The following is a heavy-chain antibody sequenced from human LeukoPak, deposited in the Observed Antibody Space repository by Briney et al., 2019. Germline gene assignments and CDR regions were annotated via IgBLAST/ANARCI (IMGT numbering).Heavy chain of an antibody. J-gene: IGHJ3*02. Sequence: PGGSLRLSCVASGFTFSIYSVNWVRQAPGKGLEWVSYISSGSSTINYADSVKGRFTVSRDNAKNSLYLQMNSLRDEDTALYYCAKNAQYAFDIWGQGTMVTVSS. V-gene: IGHV3-48*02. CDR3: AKNAQYAFDI. CDR2: ISSGSSTI. D-gene: IGHD2-8*01. CDR1: GFTFSIYS.